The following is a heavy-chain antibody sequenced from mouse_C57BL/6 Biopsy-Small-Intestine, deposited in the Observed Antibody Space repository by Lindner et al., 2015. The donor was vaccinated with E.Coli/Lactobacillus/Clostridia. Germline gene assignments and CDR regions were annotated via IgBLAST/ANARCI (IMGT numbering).Heavy chain of an antibody. V-gene: IGHV1-59*01. D-gene: IGHD1-3*01. CDR2: IYPSDSST. J-gene: IGHJ3*01. CDR3: ARGRSAVVIGGVILPSPLGY. CDR1: GYTFTSNY. Sequence: KASGYTFTSNYLQWVRQAPGQGLEWMGLIYPSDSSTIYAQKFQGRVTVTSDTSTGTAYMELSSLTSEDTAVYYCARGRSAVVIGGVILPSPLGYWGQGTLVTVS.